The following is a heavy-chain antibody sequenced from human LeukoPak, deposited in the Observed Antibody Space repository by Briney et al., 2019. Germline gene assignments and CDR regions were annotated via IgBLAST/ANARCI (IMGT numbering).Heavy chain of an antibody. CDR2: IYTSGST. CDR1: GGSISSYY. D-gene: IGHD6-19*01. V-gene: IGHV4-4*07. CDR3: ARAPLAVAGRGSWFDP. Sequence: SETLSLTCTVSGGSISSYYWSWIRQPAGKGLEWIGRIYTSGSTNYNPSLKSRVTMSVDTSKNQFSLKLSSVTAADTAVYYCARAPLAVAGRGSWFDPWGQGTLVTVSS. J-gene: IGHJ5*02.